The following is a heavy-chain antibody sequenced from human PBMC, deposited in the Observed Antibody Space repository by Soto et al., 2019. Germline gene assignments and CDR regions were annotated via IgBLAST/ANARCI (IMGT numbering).Heavy chain of an antibody. Sequence: ASVKVSCKASGYTFTSYGISWVRQAPGQGLEWMGWISAYNGNINYAQKLQGRVTMTTDTSTSTAYMELRSLRSDDTAVYYCARGGQNGYYDSRAMVDYWGQGTLVTVSS. CDR2: ISAYNGNI. D-gene: IGHD3-22*01. V-gene: IGHV1-18*01. CDR3: ARGGQNGYYDSRAMVDY. J-gene: IGHJ4*02. CDR1: GYTFTSYG.